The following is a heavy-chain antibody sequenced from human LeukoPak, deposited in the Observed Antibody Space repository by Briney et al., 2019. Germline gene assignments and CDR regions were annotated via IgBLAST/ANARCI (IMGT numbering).Heavy chain of an antibody. V-gene: IGHV1-2*02. CDR2: INPNSGGT. J-gene: IGHJ4*02. CDR3: ARARGRDGYILLDY. D-gene: IGHD5-24*01. CDR1: GYTFTGYY. Sequence: GASVKVSCKASGYTFTGYYMHWVRQAPGQGLEWMGWINPNSGGTNYAQKFQGRVTMTRDTSISTAYRELSRLRSDDTAVYYCARARGRDGYILLDYWGQGTLVTVSS.